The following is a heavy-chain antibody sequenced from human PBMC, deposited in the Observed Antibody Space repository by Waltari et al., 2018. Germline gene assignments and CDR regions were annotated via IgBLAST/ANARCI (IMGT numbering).Heavy chain of an antibody. D-gene: IGHD3-3*01. Sequence: QVQLVQSGSELKKPGASVKVSCTASGYTFTSYAMNWVRQAPGQGLGWMGWINTNTGNPTYAQGFTGRFVFSLDTSVSTAYLQISSLKAEDTAVYYCARDPRPVDFWSGYRGGFFDYWGQGTLVTVSS. CDR1: GYTFTSYA. V-gene: IGHV7-4-1*02. CDR3: ARDPRPVDFWSGYRGGFFDY. J-gene: IGHJ4*02. CDR2: INTNTGNP.